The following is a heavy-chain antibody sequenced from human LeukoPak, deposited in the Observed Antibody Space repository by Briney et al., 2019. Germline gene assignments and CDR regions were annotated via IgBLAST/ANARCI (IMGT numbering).Heavy chain of an antibody. CDR1: GFTFDDYA. D-gene: IGHD5-18*01. V-gene: IGHV3-43*02. CDR2: ISGDGGST. J-gene: IGHJ6*03. CDR3: AKDTLRGYSYGFHNYMDV. Sequence: GGSLRLSXAASGFTFDDYAMHWVRQAPGKGLEWVSLISGDGGSTYYADSVKGRFTISRDNSKNSLYLQMNSLRTEDTALYYCAKDTLRGYSYGFHNYMDVWGKGTTVTVSS.